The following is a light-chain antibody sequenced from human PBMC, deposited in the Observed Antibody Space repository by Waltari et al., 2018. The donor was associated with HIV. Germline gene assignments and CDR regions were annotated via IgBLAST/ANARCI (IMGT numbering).Light chain of an antibody. CDR2: ATS. CDR3: QQLNNDPHT. CDR1: QAINNY. V-gene: IGKV1-9*01. J-gene: IGKJ2*01. Sequence: DIQLTQSPSFLSASVGDRVTITCRASQAINNYLAWYQQKPGKAPKLLIYATSTLQSGVPSRFSGSGSGTEFSLTVSSLQPEDFATYYCQQLNNDPHTFGQGTKLEIK.